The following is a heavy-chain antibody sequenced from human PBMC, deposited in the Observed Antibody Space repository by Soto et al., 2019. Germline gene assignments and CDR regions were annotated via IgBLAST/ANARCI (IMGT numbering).Heavy chain of an antibody. CDR1: GYTFTSYY. V-gene: IGHV1-46*03. D-gene: IGHD1-26*01. CDR2: INPSGGST. CDR3: ARTPGLGVTRYYFDY. J-gene: IGHJ4*02. Sequence: QVQLVQSGAEVKKPGASVKVSCKASGYTFTSYYMHWVRQAPGQGLEWMGIINPSGGSTSYAQKFQCRVTMTRDTSTSTVYMELSSLRSEDTAVYYCARTPGLGVTRYYFDYWGQGTLVTVSS.